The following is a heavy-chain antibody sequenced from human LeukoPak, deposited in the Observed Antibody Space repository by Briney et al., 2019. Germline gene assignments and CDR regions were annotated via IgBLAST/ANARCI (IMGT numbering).Heavy chain of an antibody. Sequence: ASVKVSCKASGYTFTSYDIDWVRQATGQGLEWMGWMNPNSGNTGYAQKFQGRVTMTRNTSISTAYMELSSLRSEDTAVYYCARGGVIRGRFWFDPWGQGTLVTVSS. CDR2: MNPNSGNT. D-gene: IGHD3-16*01. J-gene: IGHJ5*02. CDR1: GYTFTSYD. V-gene: IGHV1-8*01. CDR3: ARGGVIRGRFWFDP.